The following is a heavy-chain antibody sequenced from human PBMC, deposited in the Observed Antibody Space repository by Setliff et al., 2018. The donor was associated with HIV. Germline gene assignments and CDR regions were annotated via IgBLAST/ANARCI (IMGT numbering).Heavy chain of an antibody. CDR3: ASIDCGGDCYSYYYYGMDV. CDR2: INAGNGVT. D-gene: IGHD2-21*02. J-gene: IGHJ6*02. V-gene: IGHV1-3*01. Sequence: ASVKVSCKASGYTFTTYAIHWVRQAPGQRLEWMGWINAGNGVTKFSQKFQGRVTITRDTSASTAYMELSSLRSEDTAVYYCASIDCGGDCYSYYYYGMDVWGQGTTVTVSS. CDR1: GYTFTTYA.